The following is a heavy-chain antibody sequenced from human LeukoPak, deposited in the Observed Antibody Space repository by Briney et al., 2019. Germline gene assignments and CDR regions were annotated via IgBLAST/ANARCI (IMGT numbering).Heavy chain of an antibody. V-gene: IGHV4-59*01. Sequence: SETLSLTCTVSGGSISSYYWSWVRQPPGKGLEWIGYIYYSGSTNYNPSLKSRVTISVDTSKNQFSLKLSSVTAADTAVYYCARDRTAGSFDYWGQGTLVTVSS. CDR1: GGSISSYY. D-gene: IGHD6-13*01. J-gene: IGHJ4*02. CDR2: IYYSGST. CDR3: ARDRTAGSFDY.